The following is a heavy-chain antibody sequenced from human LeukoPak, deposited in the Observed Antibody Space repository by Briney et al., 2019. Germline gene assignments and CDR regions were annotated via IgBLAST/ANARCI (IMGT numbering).Heavy chain of an antibody. CDR2: VYYSGTT. D-gene: IGHD2-15*01. CDR1: GGSISLSYYY. J-gene: IGHJ6*03. CDR3: ARENCSGGSCYSIYYYYFMDV. Sequence: SETLSLTCSVSGGSISLSYYYWGWIRQPPGKALEWIGSVYYSGTTSYNPSLKSRVTISVDTSKNQFSLRLSSVTAADTAVYYCARENCSGGSCYSIYYYYFMDVWGKGTTVTVSS. V-gene: IGHV4-39*07.